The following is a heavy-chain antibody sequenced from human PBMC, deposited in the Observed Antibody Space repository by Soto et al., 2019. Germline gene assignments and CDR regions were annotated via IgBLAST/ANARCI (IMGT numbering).Heavy chain of an antibody. J-gene: IGHJ4*02. V-gene: IGHV4-31*03. CDR2: IYYSGST. CDR3: ARAKYSYGFSGFDY. CDR1: GGSISSGGYY. D-gene: IGHD5-18*01. Sequence: PSETLSLTCTVSGGSISSGGYYWSWIRQHPGKGLEWIGYIYYSGSTYYNPSLKSRVTISVDTSKNQFSLKLSSVTAADTAVYYCARAKYSYGFSGFDYWGQGTLVTVSS.